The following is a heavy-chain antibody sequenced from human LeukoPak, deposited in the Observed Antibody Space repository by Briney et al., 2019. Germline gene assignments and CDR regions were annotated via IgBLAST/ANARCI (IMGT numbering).Heavy chain of an antibody. CDR1: GFTFSSYA. V-gene: IGHV3-48*01. CDR2: ISSSSSTI. D-gene: IGHD3-22*01. J-gene: IGHJ4*02. CDR3: ARDRHKYNYDSGGYPPY. Sequence: PGGSLRLSCAASGFTFSSYATSWVRQAPGKGLEWVSYISSSSSTIYYADSVKGRFTISRDNAKNSLYLQMNSLRAEDTAVYYCARDRHKYNYDSGGYPPYWGQGTLVTVSS.